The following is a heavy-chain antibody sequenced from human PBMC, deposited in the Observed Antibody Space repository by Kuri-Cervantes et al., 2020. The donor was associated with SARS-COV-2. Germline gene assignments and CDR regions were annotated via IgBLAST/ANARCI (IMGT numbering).Heavy chain of an antibody. CDR2: IIPIFGTA. Sequence: SVKVSCKASGGTFSRYAISWVRQAPGQGLEWMGGIIPIFGTANYAQKFQGRVTITADTSTSTAYMELSSLRSEDTAVYYCARAPSPGIAVAGTLGDYYYYYGMDVWGQGTTVTVSS. V-gene: IGHV1-69*06. CDR1: GGTFSRYA. J-gene: IGHJ6*02. CDR3: ARAPSPGIAVAGTLGDYYYYYGMDV. D-gene: IGHD6-19*01.